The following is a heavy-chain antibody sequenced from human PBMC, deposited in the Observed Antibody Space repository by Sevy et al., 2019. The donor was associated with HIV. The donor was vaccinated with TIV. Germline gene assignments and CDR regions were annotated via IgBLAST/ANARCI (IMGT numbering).Heavy chain of an antibody. CDR3: ARAPSGSQGPGQYFQH. J-gene: IGHJ1*01. Sequence: ASVKVSCKASGYTFNSYVITWVRQAPGQGLEWMGKISGYNGDTKYGQKFQGRVTMTTDPSTSTAYMELRSLKSYDTAVYYCARAPSGSQGPGQYFQHWGQGTLVTVSS. V-gene: IGHV1-18*01. CDR1: GYTFNSYV. D-gene: IGHD1-26*01. CDR2: ISGYNGDT.